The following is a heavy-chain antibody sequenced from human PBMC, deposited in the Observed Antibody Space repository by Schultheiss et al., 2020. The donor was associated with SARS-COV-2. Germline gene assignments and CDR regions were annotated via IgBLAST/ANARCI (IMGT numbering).Heavy chain of an antibody. V-gene: IGHV4-30-4*01. CDR3: ARERLRSWGIDAFDI. CDR1: GGSISSSSYY. CDR2: VYYSGST. Sequence: SETLSLTCTVSGGSISSSSYYWSWIRQPPGKGLEWIGYVYYSGSTYYNPSLKSRVTISVDTSKNQFSLKLSSVTAADTAVYYCARERLRSWGIDAFDIWGQGTMVTVSS. J-gene: IGHJ3*02. D-gene: IGHD3-16*01.